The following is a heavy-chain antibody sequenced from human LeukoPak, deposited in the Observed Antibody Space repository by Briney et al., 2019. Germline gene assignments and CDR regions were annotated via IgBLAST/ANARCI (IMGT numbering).Heavy chain of an antibody. V-gene: IGHV3-30*18. CDR3: AKDTLRGYSYSLDY. Sequence: GGSLRLSCAASGFTFNSYAMNWVRQAPGKGLEWVAVISYDGSNKYYADSVKGRFTISRDNSKNTLYLQMNSLRAEDTAVYYCAKDTLRGYSYSLDYWGQGTLVTVSS. D-gene: IGHD5-18*01. J-gene: IGHJ4*02. CDR1: GFTFNSYA. CDR2: ISYDGSNK.